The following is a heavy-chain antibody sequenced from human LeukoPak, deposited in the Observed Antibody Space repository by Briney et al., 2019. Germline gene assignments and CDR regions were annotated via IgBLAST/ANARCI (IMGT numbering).Heavy chain of an antibody. Sequence: GGSLRLSCTASGFTFGDYAMSWFRQAPGKGLEWVSFIRSKAYGGTTEYAASVKGRFTISRDDSKSIAYLQMNSLKTEDTAVYYCSGARYSYGYYFDYWGQGTLVTVSS. J-gene: IGHJ4*02. CDR3: SGARYSYGYYFDY. V-gene: IGHV3-49*03. CDR2: IRSKAYGGTT. CDR1: GFTFGDYA. D-gene: IGHD5-18*01.